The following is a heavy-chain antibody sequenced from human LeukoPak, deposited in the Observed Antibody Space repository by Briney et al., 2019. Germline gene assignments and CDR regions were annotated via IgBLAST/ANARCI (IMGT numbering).Heavy chain of an antibody. CDR1: GGSISSSSYY. J-gene: IGHJ4*02. CDR2: IYYSGST. D-gene: IGHD3-3*01. Sequence: PSETLSLTCTVSGGSISSSSYYWGWIRQPPGKGLEWIGSIYYSGSTYYNPSLKSRVTISVDTSKNQFSLKLSSVTAADTAVYYCASLRFLEWLSFFDYWGQGTLVTVSS. V-gene: IGHV4-39*01. CDR3: ASLRFLEWLSFFDY.